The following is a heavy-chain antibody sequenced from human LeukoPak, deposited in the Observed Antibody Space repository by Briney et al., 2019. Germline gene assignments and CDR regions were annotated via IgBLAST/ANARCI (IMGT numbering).Heavy chain of an antibody. Sequence: GESLKISCKGSGYSFTSYWIGWVRQMPGKGLEWMGIIYPGDSDTRYSPSFQGQVTNSADKSISTAYLQWSSLKASDTAMYYCAVTRGSYYTETPFDYWGQGTLVTVSS. CDR2: IYPGDSDT. D-gene: IGHD1-26*01. CDR1: GYSFTSYW. CDR3: AVTRGSYYTETPFDY. V-gene: IGHV5-51*01. J-gene: IGHJ4*02.